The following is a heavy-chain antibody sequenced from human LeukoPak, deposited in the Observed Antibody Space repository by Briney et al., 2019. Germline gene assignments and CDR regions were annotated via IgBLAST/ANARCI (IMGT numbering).Heavy chain of an antibody. V-gene: IGHV3-21*01. Sequence: PGGSLRLSCAASGFTFSSYSMNWVRQAPGKGLEWVSSISSSSSYIYYADSVKGRFTISRDNAKNSLYLQMNSLRAEDTAVYYCARDTLDYSYYYDSTFDYWGQGTLVTVSS. CDR3: ARDTLDYSYYYDSTFDY. J-gene: IGHJ4*02. CDR1: GFTFSSYS. CDR2: ISSSSSYI. D-gene: IGHD3-22*01.